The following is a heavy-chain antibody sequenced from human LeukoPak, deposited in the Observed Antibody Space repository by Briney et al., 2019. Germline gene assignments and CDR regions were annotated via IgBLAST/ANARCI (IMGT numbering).Heavy chain of an antibody. V-gene: IGHV1-8*02. CDR2: MNPNSGNT. D-gene: IGHD3-3*01. Sequence: ASVKVSCKASGYTFTGYYMHWVRQATGQGLEWMGWMNPNSGNTGYAQKFQGRVTMTRNTSISTAYMELSSLRSEDTAVYYCARGLNQIYDFWNGYYYGMDVWGQGTTVTVSS. CDR3: ARGLNQIYDFWNGYYYGMDV. J-gene: IGHJ6*02. CDR1: GYTFTGYY.